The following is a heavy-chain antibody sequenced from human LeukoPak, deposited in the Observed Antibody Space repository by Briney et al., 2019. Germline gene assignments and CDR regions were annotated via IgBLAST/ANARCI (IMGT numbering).Heavy chain of an antibody. J-gene: IGHJ3*02. CDR1: GFTFTNAW. Sequence: PGGSLRLSCAASGFTFTNAWMNWVRQAPGKGLEWVGRIKSKTDGGTTDYAAPVKGRFTISRDDSKNTLSLQMNSLKTEDTAVYYCAKLFSSSWSDAFDIWGQGTMVTVSS. CDR3: AKLFSSSWSDAFDI. D-gene: IGHD6-13*01. V-gene: IGHV3-15*01. CDR2: IKSKTDGGTT.